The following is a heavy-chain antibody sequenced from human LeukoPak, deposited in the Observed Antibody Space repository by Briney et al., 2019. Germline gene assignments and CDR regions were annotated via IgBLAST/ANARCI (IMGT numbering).Heavy chain of an antibody. D-gene: IGHD2-2*01. V-gene: IGHV4-59*01. J-gene: IGHJ3*02. CDR3: ARGAPTANDYAFDI. CDR1: GGSISSYY. Sequence: SETLSLTCTVSGGSISSYYRSWVRQSPGKGLEWIGYIYYSGSTNYNPSLKSRVTMSVDTSKNQFSLKLSSVTAADTAVYYCARGAPTANDYAFDIWGQGTMVTVSS. CDR2: IYYSGST.